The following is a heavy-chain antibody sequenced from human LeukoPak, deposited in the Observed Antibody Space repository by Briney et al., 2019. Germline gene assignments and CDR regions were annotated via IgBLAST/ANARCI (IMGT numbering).Heavy chain of an antibody. Sequence: GGPLRLSCAASGLPFSASAMTWVRQAPGKGLEWVSHILSTGTTYYADSVRGRFAISRDNSKNTLYLLMTSLRADDTAVYYCATVKYDYGDPVGWFDPWGQGTLVTVSS. V-gene: IGHV3-23*01. CDR3: ATVKYDYGDPVGWFDP. J-gene: IGHJ5*02. D-gene: IGHD4-17*01. CDR1: GLPFSASA. CDR2: ILSTGTT.